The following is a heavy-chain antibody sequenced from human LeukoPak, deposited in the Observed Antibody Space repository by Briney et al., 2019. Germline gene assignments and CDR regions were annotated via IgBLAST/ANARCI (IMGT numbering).Heavy chain of an antibody. CDR3: ARRANYYYYYMDV. CDR1: GYTFTGYY. CDR2: INPNSGGT. Sequence: GASVKVSCKASGYTFTGYYMHWVRQAPGQGLEWMGWINPNSGGTNYAQKFQGRVTMTRDTSISTAYMELSRLRSDDTAVYYCARRANYYYYYMDVWGKGTTVTVSS. J-gene: IGHJ6*03. V-gene: IGHV1-2*02.